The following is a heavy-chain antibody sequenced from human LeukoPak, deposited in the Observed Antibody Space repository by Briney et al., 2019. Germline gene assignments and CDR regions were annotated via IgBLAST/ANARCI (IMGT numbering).Heavy chain of an antibody. Sequence: GGSLRFSCAASGYTFDNYGMSWVRQVPGKGLEWVSSINGNGGSTAYADSVKGRFTISRDNAKNSLYLQMNSLRAEDTAFYYCVRHDFWSGFKGGDYWGQGTLVTVSS. CDR1: GYTFDNYG. CDR2: INGNGGST. CDR3: VRHDFWSGFKGGDY. J-gene: IGHJ4*02. D-gene: IGHD3-3*01. V-gene: IGHV3-20*04.